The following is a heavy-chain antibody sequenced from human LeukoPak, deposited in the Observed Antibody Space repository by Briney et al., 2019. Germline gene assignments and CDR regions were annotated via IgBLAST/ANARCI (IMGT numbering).Heavy chain of an antibody. V-gene: IGHV4-4*02. J-gene: IGHJ6*02. CDR1: GGSISSSNW. CDR2: INHSGST. Sequence: SGTLSLTCAVSGGSISSSNWWSWVRQPPGKGLEWIGEINHSGSTNYNPSLKSRVTISVDTSKNQFSLKLSSVTAADTAVYYCARDSFEFYYYGMDVWGQGTTVTVSS. D-gene: IGHD3-10*01. CDR3: ARDSFEFYYYGMDV.